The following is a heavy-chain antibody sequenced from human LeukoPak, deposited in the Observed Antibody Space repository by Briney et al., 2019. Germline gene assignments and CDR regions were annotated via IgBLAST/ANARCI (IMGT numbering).Heavy chain of an antibody. D-gene: IGHD6-19*01. CDR1: GFTFSSYS. J-gene: IGHJ4*02. CDR3: AFIAVAGTFDY. Sequence: GGSMRLSCAASGFTFSSYSMNWVRQAPGKGLEWVSSISSSSSYIYYADSVKGRFTISRDNAKNSLYLQMNSLRAEDTAVYYCAFIAVAGTFDYWGQGTLVTVSS. CDR2: ISSSSSYI. V-gene: IGHV3-21*01.